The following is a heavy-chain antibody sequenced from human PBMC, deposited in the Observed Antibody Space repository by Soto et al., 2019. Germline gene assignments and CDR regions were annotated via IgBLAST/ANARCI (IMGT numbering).Heavy chain of an antibody. CDR1: GGSISSGGYS. V-gene: IGHV4-30-2*01. D-gene: IGHD6-19*01. CDR3: ARAGGVGAVAVDC. CDR2: IYHVST. J-gene: IGHJ4*02. Sequence: QLQLQESGSGLVKPSQTLSLTCAVSGGSISSGGYSWSWIRQPPGKGLEWIGYIYHVSTYYNPSLKSRVTISVDRSKNQFSLKLSSVTAADTAVYYCARAGGVGAVAVDCWGQGTLVTVSS.